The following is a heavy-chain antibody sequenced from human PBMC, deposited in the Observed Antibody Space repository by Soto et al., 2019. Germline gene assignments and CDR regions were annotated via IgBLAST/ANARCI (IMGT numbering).Heavy chain of an antibody. Sequence: VGSLRLSCAASGLAFRSFLMSWVRQAPGGGLEWVANINQDGRDTYYSDSVRDRFTISRDNAANSLFLHMNSLGAEDTAVYYCATYHDDEWESYRHRYWGQGTLVTVSS. CDR1: GLAFRSFL. CDR2: INQDGRDT. J-gene: IGHJ4*02. V-gene: IGHV3-7*01. D-gene: IGHD3-16*02. CDR3: ATYHDDEWESYRHRY.